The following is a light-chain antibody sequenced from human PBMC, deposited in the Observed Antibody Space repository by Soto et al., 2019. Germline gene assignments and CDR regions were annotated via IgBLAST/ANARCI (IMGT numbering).Light chain of an antibody. V-gene: IGKV3-15*01. CDR2: GAS. CDR1: QPLNNN. Sequence: ILMTRSPATLSVSPGDRATLSCRAGQPLNNNVAWYQHKPGQAPRLLIYGASTRATGISARFSGSGSGTEFTLTISSLQSEDFAVYYCQQYEKWPPSIPFCQGTRLENK. CDR3: QQYEKWPPSIP. J-gene: IGKJ5*01.